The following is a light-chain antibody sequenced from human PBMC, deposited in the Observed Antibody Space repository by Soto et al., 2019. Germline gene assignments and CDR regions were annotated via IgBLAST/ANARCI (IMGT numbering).Light chain of an antibody. J-gene: IGLJ1*01. Sequence: QSVLTQPRSVSASPGQSVTISCTGTRCDVGGYNYVSWYQHHPGKAPKLMIYGVSARPSGVPDRFSGSKSGNTASLTISGLQAEDEADYCCCSYAGHPYDFVTGTKVT. CDR2: GVS. CDR3: CSYAGHPYD. V-gene: IGLV2-11*01. CDR1: RCDVGGYNY.